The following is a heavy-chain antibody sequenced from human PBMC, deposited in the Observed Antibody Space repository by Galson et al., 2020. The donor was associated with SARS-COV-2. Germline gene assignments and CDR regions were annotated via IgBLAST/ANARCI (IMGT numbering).Heavy chain of an antibody. D-gene: IGHD6-13*01. CDR1: GFTFSSYA. V-gene: IGHV3-30*04. CDR2: ISYDGSNK. J-gene: IGHJ4*02. CDR3: ARGKQLVLSGIDY. Sequence: GGSLRLSCAASGFTFSSYAMHWVRQAPGKGLEWVAVISYDGSNKYYADSVKGRFTISRDNSKNTLYLQMNSLRAEDTAVYYCARGKQLVLSGIDYWGQGTLVTVSS.